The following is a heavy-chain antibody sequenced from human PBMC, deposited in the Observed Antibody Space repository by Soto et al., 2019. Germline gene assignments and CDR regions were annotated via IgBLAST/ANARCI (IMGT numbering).Heavy chain of an antibody. J-gene: IGHJ4*02. CDR1: GGTFSSYA. CDR2: IIPIFGTA. CDR3: ARVRLVAATPRYFDY. Sequence: GASVKVSCKASGGTFSSYAISWVRQTPGQGLEWMGGIIPIFGTANYAQKFQGRVTITADESTSTAYMELSSLRSEDTAVYYCARVRLVAATPRYFDYWGQGTLVTVSS. V-gene: IGHV1-69*13. D-gene: IGHD2-15*01.